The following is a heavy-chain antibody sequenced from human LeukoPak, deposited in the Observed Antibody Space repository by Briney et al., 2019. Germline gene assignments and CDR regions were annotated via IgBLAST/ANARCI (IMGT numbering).Heavy chain of an antibody. CDR2: IYSTGST. D-gene: IGHD6-13*01. J-gene: IGHJ4*02. CDR1: GGSISSYY. Sequence: SETLSLTCTVSGGSISSYYWSWIRRPAGKGLEWIGRIYSTGSTNYNPSLKSRVTMSVDTSKDQFSLRLRSVTAADTAVYYCARQIASAGTAGFDFWGQGALVTVSS. CDR3: ARQIASAGTAGFDF. V-gene: IGHV4-4*07.